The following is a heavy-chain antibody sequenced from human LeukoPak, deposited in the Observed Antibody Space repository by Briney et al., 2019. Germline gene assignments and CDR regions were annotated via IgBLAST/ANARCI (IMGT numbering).Heavy chain of an antibody. CDR1: GFIFSDHG. CDR3: TKDFKGLTIIAAGAFDY. J-gene: IGHJ4*02. V-gene: IGHV3-30*02. D-gene: IGHD6-13*01. Sequence: GGSLRLSCAVSGFIFSDHGMHWVRQAPGKGLEWVAFIRYDASNQYYADSLKGRFTISRDNSKNTVYLQMNSLRAEDTAVYYCTKDFKGLTIIAAGAFDYWGQGTLVTVSS. CDR2: IRYDASNQ.